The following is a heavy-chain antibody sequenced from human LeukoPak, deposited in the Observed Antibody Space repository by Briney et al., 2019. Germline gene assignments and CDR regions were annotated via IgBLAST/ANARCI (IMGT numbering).Heavy chain of an antibody. V-gene: IGHV3-23*01. CDR3: ARALNRHIGAFEY. CDR2: ISGSGGST. J-gene: IGHJ4*02. Sequence: PGGSLRLSCAASGFTFSSYAMSWVRQAPGKGLEWVSAISGSGGSTYYADSVKGRFTISRDNSKNTLYLHMNSLRVDDSATYYCARALNRHIGAFEYWGQGALVTVSS. CDR1: GFTFSSYA. D-gene: IGHD4/OR15-4a*01.